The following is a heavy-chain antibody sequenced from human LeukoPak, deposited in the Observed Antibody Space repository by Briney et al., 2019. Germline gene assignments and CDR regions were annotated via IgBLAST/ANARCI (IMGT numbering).Heavy chain of an antibody. CDR3: ASLPGWAADGGGNYYDGMDV. D-gene: IGHD6-13*01. V-gene: IGHV4-34*01. CDR1: GGSFSGYY. CDR2: INHSGST. Sequence: SETLSLTCAVYGGSFSGYYWSWIRQPPGKGLEWIGEINHSGSTNYNPSLKSRVTISVDTSKNQFSLKLSSVTAADTAVYYCASLPGWAADGGGNYYDGMDVWGKGTTVTVSS. J-gene: IGHJ6*04.